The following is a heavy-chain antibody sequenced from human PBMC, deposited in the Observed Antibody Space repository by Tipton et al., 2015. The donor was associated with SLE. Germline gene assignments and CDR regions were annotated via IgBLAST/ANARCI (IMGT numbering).Heavy chain of an antibody. CDR3: ARGPGLLWFGERKGAFDI. Sequence: TLSLTCTVSGGSISSGGYYWSWIRQPPGKGLEWIGYIYYSGSTNYNPSLKSRVTISVDTSKNQFSLKLSSVTAADTAVYYCARGPGLLWFGERKGAFDIWGQGTMVTVSS. CDR1: GGSISSGGYY. D-gene: IGHD3-10*01. CDR2: IYYSGST. J-gene: IGHJ3*02. V-gene: IGHV4-61*08.